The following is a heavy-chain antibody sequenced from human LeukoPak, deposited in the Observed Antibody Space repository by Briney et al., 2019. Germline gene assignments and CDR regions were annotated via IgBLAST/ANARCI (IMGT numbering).Heavy chain of an antibody. V-gene: IGHV4-34*01. CDR2: IYYSGST. CDR1: GGSFSGYY. J-gene: IGHJ4*02. Sequence: PSETLSLTCAVYGGSFSGYYWSWIRQPPGKGLEWFGSIYYSGSTYYNPSLKSRVTISVDTSKNQFSLKLSSVTAADRAVYYCARQDPYYYGSGSLNYWGEGTLVTVSS. D-gene: IGHD3-10*01. CDR3: ARQDPYYYGSGSLNY.